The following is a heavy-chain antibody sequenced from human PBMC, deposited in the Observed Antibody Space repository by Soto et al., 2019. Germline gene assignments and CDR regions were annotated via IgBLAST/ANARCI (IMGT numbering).Heavy chain of an antibody. V-gene: IGHV1-69*01. J-gene: IGHJ5*02. CDR2: IITICGTA. Sequence: QVQLVQSGAEVKKPGSSVNVSCKASGGTFSSYAISWVRQAPGQGLEWMGGIITICGTANYAPKFQGRVTITADESTSTAYMELSSLRSEDTAVYYCARDKRSPPWFDPWGQGTLVTVSS. D-gene: IGHD4-17*01. CDR1: GGTFSSYA. CDR3: ARDKRSPPWFDP.